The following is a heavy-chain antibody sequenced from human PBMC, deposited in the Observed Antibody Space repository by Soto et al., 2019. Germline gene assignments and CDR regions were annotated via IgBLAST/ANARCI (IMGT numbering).Heavy chain of an antibody. D-gene: IGHD3-3*01. J-gene: IGHJ5*02. CDR1: GFTFSSYD. CDR2: IGTAGDT. V-gene: IGHV3-13*01. Sequence: GSLRLSCAASGFTFSSYDMHWVRQATGKGLEWVSAIGTAGDTYYPGSVKGRFTISRENAKNSLYLQMNSLRAEDTAVYYCARGNSDFWSGYQNWFDPWGQGTLVTVSS. CDR3: ARGNSDFWSGYQNWFDP.